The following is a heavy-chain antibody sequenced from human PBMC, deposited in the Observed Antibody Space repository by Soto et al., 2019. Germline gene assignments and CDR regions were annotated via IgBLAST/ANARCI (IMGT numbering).Heavy chain of an antibody. Sequence: GGSLRLSCAVSGFIISDYGVTWVRQAPGKGLEWVSGFSGGGGTFYADSVKGRFTISRDDPKNTAYLQMNSLGAEDTAVYYCVRWNGFGDRWGQGTLVTVSS. CDR1: GFIISDYG. CDR2: FSGGGGT. D-gene: IGHD1-1*01. V-gene: IGHV3-23*01. CDR3: VRWNGFGDR. J-gene: IGHJ5*02.